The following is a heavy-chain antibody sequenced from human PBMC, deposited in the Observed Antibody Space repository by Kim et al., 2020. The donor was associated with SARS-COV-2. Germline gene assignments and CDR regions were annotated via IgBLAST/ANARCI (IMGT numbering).Heavy chain of an antibody. V-gene: IGHV4-34*01. CDR2: INHSGST. CDR3: ARGPIVVVPAAIRSRHGMDV. D-gene: IGHD2-2*01. J-gene: IGHJ6*02. Sequence: SETLSLTCAVYGGSFSDYYWSWIRQPPGKGLEWIGEINHSGSTNYNPSLKSRVTISADTSKNQFSLKLSSVTAADTALYYCARGPIVVVPAAIRSRHGMDVWGQGTTVTVSS. CDR1: GGSFSDYY.